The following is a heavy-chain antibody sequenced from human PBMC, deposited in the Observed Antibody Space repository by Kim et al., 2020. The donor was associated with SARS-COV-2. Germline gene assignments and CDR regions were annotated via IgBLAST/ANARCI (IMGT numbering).Heavy chain of an antibody. V-gene: IGHV3-21*01. D-gene: IGHD2-2*02. CDR2: ISSSSSYI. Sequence: GGSLRLSCAASGFTFSSYSMNWVRQAPGKGLEWVSSISSSSSYIYYADSVKGRFTISRDNAKNSLYLQMNSLRAEDTAVYYCAREIVVVPAAIDASPGRTTDAFDIWGQGTMVTVSS. CDR3: AREIVVVPAAIDASPGRTTDAFDI. J-gene: IGHJ3*02. CDR1: GFTFSSYS.